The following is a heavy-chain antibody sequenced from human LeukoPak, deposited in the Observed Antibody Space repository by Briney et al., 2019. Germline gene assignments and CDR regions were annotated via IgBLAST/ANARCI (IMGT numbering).Heavy chain of an antibody. V-gene: IGHV3-11*04. Sequence: GGSLRLSCAASGFTFSDYYMSWIRQAPGKGLEWVSYISSSGSTIYYADSVKARFNISRDNAKNSLYLQMNSLRAEDTAVYFCARLEDIVVVPAAPFDYWGERTLVTVSS. J-gene: IGHJ4*02. CDR1: GFTFSDYY. CDR2: ISSSGSTI. CDR3: ARLEDIVVVPAAPFDY. D-gene: IGHD2-2*01.